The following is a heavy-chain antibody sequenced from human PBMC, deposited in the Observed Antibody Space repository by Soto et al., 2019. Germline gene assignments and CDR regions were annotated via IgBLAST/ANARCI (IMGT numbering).Heavy chain of an antibody. CDR3: ARVGWGGDS. CDR1: GDSVRRGGFP. D-gene: IGHD7-27*01. Sequence: SGTPALTCRVSGDSVRRGGFPWGWIRQPPGKGLEWIGFKPYTGSPDYNPSLKSRVVISIDRSKNQFSLKLSSVTAADTAVYFCARVGWGGDSWGQGTLVTVSS. V-gene: IGHV4-61*08. CDR2: KPYTGSP. J-gene: IGHJ4*02.